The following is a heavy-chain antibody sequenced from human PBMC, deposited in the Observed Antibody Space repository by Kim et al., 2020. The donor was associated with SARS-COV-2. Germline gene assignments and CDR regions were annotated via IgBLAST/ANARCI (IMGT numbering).Heavy chain of an antibody. CDR1: GGSFSGYY. D-gene: IGHD6-19*01. CDR3: ARGGPSGWYGIGAFDI. J-gene: IGHJ3*02. Sequence: SETLSLTCAVYGGSFSGYYWSWIRQPPGKGLEWIGEINHSGSTNYNPSLKSRVTISVDTSKNQFSLKLSSVTAADTAVYYCARGGPSGWYGIGAFDIWGQGTMVTVSS. CDR2: INHSGST. V-gene: IGHV4-34*01.